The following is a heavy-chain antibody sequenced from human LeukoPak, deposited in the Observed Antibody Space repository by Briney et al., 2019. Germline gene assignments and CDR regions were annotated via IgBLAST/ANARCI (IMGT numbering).Heavy chain of an antibody. CDR2: ISTYNSDT. V-gene: IGHV1-18*04. Sequence: ASVKVSCRASGYTFTRYAISWVRQAPGQGLEWMGWISTYNSDTNYAQNLQGRVTMTRATSTSTAYMELRSLRSDDTAVYYCARDPSNTSGRYIYFDSWSQGTLVTVSS. D-gene: IGHD6-19*01. J-gene: IGHJ4*02. CDR3: ARDPSNTSGRYIYFDS. CDR1: GYTFTRYA.